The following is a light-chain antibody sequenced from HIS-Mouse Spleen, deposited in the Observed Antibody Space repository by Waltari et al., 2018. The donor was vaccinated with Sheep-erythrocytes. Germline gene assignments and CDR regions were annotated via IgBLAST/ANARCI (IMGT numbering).Light chain of an antibody. J-gene: IGLJ2*01. V-gene: IGLV3-1*01. Sequence: SYELTQPPSVSVSPGQTASIPCSGDKLGDKYACWYQQKPGQSPVLVIYQDSKRPSGIPARFSGSNSGNTATLPISGTQAMDEADYYCQAWDSSTAVFGGGTKLTVL. CDR1: KLGDKY. CDR3: QAWDSSTAV. CDR2: QDS.